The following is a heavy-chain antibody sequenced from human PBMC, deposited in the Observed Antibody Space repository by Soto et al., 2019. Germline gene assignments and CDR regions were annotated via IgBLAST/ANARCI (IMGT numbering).Heavy chain of an antibody. Sequence: GGSLRLSCAASGFTFSSYSMNWVRQAPGKGLEWVPSISSSSSYIYYADSVKGRFTISRDNAKNSLYLQMNSLGAEDTAVYSCARDRITGTISHYYYGMDVWGQGTTVTVSS. J-gene: IGHJ6*01. CDR3: ARDRITGTISHYYYGMDV. CDR2: ISSSSSYI. V-gene: IGHV3-21*01. CDR1: GFTFSSYS. D-gene: IGHD1-7*01.